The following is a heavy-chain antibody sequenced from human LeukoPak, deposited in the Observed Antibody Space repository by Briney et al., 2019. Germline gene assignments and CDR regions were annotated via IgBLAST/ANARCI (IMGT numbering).Heavy chain of an antibody. CDR2: IYYSGST. Sequence: SETLSLTCTVSGGSISSYYWSWIRQPPGKGLEWIGYIYYSGSTNYNPSLKSRVTISVDTSKNQFSLKLSSVTAADTAVYYCARADSSGYYLAFDIWGQGTIVTVSS. CDR3: ARADSSGYYLAFDI. V-gene: IGHV4-59*01. CDR1: GGSISSYY. D-gene: IGHD3-22*01. J-gene: IGHJ3*02.